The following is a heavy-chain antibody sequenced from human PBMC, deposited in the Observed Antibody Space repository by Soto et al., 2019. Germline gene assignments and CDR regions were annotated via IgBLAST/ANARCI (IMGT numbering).Heavy chain of an antibody. Sequence: PSETLSLTCTVSGGSISSYYWSWIRQPPGKGLEWIGYIYYSGSTNYNPSLKSRVTIPVDTSKNQFSLKLSSVTAADTAVYYCARERGIQLGYYYGMDVWGQGTTVTVSS. CDR3: ARERGIQLGYYYGMDV. J-gene: IGHJ6*02. D-gene: IGHD5-18*01. V-gene: IGHV4-59*01. CDR2: IYYSGST. CDR1: GGSISSYY.